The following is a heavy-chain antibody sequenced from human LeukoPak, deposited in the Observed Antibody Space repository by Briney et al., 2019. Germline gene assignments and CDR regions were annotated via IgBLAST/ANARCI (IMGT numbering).Heavy chain of an antibody. CDR1: GFTFSSYW. CDR3: ARLAGYNWFDP. CDR2: IKQDGSEK. J-gene: IGHJ5*02. Sequence: GGPLRLSCAASGFTFSSYWMSWVRQAPGKGLEWVANIKQDGSEKYYVESVKGRFTISRDNAKNSLYLQMNSLRAEDTAVYYCARLAGYNWFDPWGQGTLVTVSS. D-gene: IGHD3-3*02. V-gene: IGHV3-7*01.